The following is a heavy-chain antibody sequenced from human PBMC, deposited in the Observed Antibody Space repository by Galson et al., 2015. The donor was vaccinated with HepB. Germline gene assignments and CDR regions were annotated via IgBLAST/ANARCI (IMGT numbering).Heavy chain of an antibody. Sequence: ETLSLTCTVSGGSISSSSYYWGWIRQPPGKGLEWIGSIYYSGSTYYNPSLKSRVTISVDTSKNQFSLKLSSVTAADTAVYYCARRGLRELFDYWGQGTLVTVSS. CDR3: ARRGLRELFDY. V-gene: IGHV4-39*01. CDR2: IYYSGST. CDR1: GGSISSSSYY. J-gene: IGHJ4*02. D-gene: IGHD1-26*01.